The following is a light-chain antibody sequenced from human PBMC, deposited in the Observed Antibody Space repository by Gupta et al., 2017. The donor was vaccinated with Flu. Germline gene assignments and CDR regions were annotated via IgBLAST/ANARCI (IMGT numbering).Light chain of an antibody. J-gene: IGLJ3*02. Sequence: QSALSQPASVSGSPGQSITISCTGTSSDVGGYNLVSWYQQSPGKAPKLMIYGVNKRPSGVPERFSGSKSGNTASLTISGVQSEDEAEYYCCSYKVIGDRWVFGGGTKLTVL. V-gene: IGLV2-23*02. CDR2: GVN. CDR3: CSYKVIGDRWV. CDR1: SSDVGGYNL.